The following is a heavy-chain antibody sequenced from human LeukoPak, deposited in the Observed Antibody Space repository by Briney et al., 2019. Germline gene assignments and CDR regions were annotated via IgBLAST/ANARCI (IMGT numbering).Heavy chain of an antibody. V-gene: IGHV4-39*01. CDR1: GGSLSSSSYY. D-gene: IGHD2-15*01. CDR2: IYYSGST. Sequence: SETLSLTCTVSGGSLSSSSYYWGWIRQPPGKGLEWIGSIYYSGSTYYNPSLKSRVTISVDTSKNQFSLKLSSVTAADTAVYYCARPLDCSGGSCYWFDPWGQGTLVTVSS. CDR3: ARPLDCSGGSCYWFDP. J-gene: IGHJ5*02.